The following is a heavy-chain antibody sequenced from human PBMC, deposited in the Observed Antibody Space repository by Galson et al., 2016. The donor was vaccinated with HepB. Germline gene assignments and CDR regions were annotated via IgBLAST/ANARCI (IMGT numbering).Heavy chain of an antibody. V-gene: IGHV3-13*01. Sequence: SLRLSCAASGFTFSTHDMHWVRQAPGKGLEWVSHIGIAGDTYYLGSVKGRFTISRENAKNSLYLQMNSLRVEETAVYYCAGGTYSDLDYWGQGTLVTVSS. CDR3: AGGTYSDLDY. D-gene: IGHD1-26*01. J-gene: IGHJ4*02. CDR1: GFTFSTHD. CDR2: IGIAGDT.